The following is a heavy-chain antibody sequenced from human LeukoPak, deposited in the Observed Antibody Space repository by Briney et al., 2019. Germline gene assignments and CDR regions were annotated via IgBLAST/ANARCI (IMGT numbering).Heavy chain of an antibody. Sequence: SETLSLTCTVSGGSISSYYWGWIRQPPGKGLEWIGSIYHSGSTYYNPSLKSRVTISVDTSKNQSSLKLSSVTAADTAVYYCASGYYYDSSGGNFDYWGRGTLVTVSS. CDR1: GGSISSYY. J-gene: IGHJ4*02. CDR2: IYHSGST. D-gene: IGHD3-22*01. V-gene: IGHV4-38-2*02. CDR3: ASGYYYDSSGGNFDY.